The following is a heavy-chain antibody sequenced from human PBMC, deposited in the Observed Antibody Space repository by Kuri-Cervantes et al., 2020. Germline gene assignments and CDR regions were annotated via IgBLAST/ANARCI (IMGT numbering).Heavy chain of an antibody. D-gene: IGHD3-9*01. Sequence: ASVKVSCKASGGTFSNYAINWVRQAPGQGLEWMGWISTYDGDTNFARRLQGRVTMTIDTSTSTAYMELRSLNSDDTAMYFCARANSAGYSTYYSYYMDVWGKGTTVTVSS. CDR2: ISTYDGDT. V-gene: IGHV1-18*01. CDR1: GGTFSNYA. CDR3: ARANSAGYSTYYSYYMDV. J-gene: IGHJ6*03.